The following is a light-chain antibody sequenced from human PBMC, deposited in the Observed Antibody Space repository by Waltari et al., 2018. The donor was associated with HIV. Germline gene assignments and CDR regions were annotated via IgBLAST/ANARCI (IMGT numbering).Light chain of an antibody. J-gene: IGKJ4*01. Sequence: EIVLTPSPVTLYLSPGARATLSCRASQYISRHVAGYQQKPGQAPRLLISGASNRAAGIPARCSGSGSGTDFTLTITSLEPEDFAVYYCHQRRDWPPPVSFGGGTKVEIK. V-gene: IGKV3-11*01. CDR1: QYISRH. CDR2: GAS. CDR3: HQRRDWPPPVS.